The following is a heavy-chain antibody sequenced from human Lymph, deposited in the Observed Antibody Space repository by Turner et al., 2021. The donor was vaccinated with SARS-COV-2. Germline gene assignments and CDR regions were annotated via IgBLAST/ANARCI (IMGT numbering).Heavy chain of an antibody. CDR2: ISYDGSNK. J-gene: IGHJ6*02. V-gene: IGHV3-30*18. Sequence: QVQLVESGGGVVQPGRYLRLHCAASGFTFSSYGMHWVRQAPGKGLEWVAVISYDGSNKYYADSVKGRFTISRDNSKNTLYLQMNSLRAEDTAVYYCAKVRSIFGVVIGGMDVWGQGTTVTDSS. CDR3: AKVRSIFGVVIGGMDV. D-gene: IGHD3-3*01. CDR1: GFTFSSYG.